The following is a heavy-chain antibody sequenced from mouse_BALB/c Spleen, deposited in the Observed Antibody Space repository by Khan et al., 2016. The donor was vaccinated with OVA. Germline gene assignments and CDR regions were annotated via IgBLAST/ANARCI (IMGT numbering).Heavy chain of an antibody. D-gene: IGHD4-1*01. CDR1: GYSITSDYA. Sequence: EVKLLESGPGLVKPSQSLSLTCTVTGYSITSDYAWNWIRQFPGNKLEWMGYITYSGSTSYRPFLKSRISITRDTSKYQFFLQLNSVTTEDTATYYCAMGRTYWGQGTLVTVSA. J-gene: IGHJ3*01. CDR2: ITYSGST. CDR3: AMGRTY. V-gene: IGHV3-2*02.